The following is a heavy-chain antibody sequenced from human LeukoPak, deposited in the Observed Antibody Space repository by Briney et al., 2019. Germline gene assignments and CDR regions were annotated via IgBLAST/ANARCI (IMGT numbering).Heavy chain of an antibody. CDR3: ARGQVPAAFGWFDP. V-gene: IGHV1-18*04. Sequence: ASVKVSCKASCDTFTSYGISWVRQAPGQGLEWRGWISAYNGNTNYAQKLQGRVTMTTDTSTSTAYMELRSLRSDDTAVYYCARGQVPAAFGWFDPWGQGTLVTVSS. CDR1: CDTFTSYG. J-gene: IGHJ5*02. CDR2: ISAYNGNT. D-gene: IGHD2-2*01.